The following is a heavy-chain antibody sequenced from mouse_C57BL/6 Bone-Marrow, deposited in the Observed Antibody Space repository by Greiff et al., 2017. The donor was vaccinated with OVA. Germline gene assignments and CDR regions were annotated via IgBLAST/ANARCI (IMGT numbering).Heavy chain of an antibody. D-gene: IGHD3-1*01. J-gene: IGHJ2*01. CDR3: TTGLLYYFDY. CDR1: GFNIKDDY. Sequence: VQLQQSGAELVRPGASVKLSCTASGFNIKDDYMHWVKQRPEQGLEWIGWIDPENGDTEYASKFQGKATIKADTSSNTDYLQLSSLTSEDTAVYYCTTGLLYYFDYWGQGTTLTVSS. CDR2: IDPENGDT. V-gene: IGHV14-4*01.